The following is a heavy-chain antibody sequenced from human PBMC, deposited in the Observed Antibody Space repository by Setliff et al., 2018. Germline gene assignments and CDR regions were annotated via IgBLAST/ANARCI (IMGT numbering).Heavy chain of an antibody. CDR3: AKEPAVSLTEAVRRTYYDYAMDA. Sequence: SVKVSCKASGYTFTYFGLSWVRQAPGQGLEWMGWISPYNGQTTYAQRFQGRITMTTDTSTDTAYMELRNLRSDDTAIYFCAKEPAVSLTEAVRRTYYDYAMDAWGQGTTVTVSS. J-gene: IGHJ6*02. V-gene: IGHV1-18*01. CDR1: GYTFTYFG. D-gene: IGHD3-9*01. CDR2: ISPYNGQT.